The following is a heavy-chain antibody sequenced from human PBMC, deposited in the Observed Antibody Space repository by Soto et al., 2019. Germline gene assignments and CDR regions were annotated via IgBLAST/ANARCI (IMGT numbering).Heavy chain of an antibody. CDR3: AKDLRGGVEQWLKGDFFDY. J-gene: IGHJ4*02. CDR2: ISGSGGST. V-gene: IGHV3-23*01. CDR1: GFTFSSYA. Sequence: PGGSLRLSCAASGFTFSSYAMSWVRQAPGKGLEWVSAISGSGGSTYYADSVKGRFTISRDNSKNTLYLQMNSLRAEDTAVYYCAKDLRGGVEQWLKGDFFDYWGQGTLVTVSS. D-gene: IGHD6-19*01.